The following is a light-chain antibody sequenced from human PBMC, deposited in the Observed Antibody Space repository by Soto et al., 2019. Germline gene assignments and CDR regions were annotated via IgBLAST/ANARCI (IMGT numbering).Light chain of an antibody. J-gene: IGKJ1*01. Sequence: DIVMTQSPDSLAVSLGERATINCKSSQSILYSSNNKNCLAWYQQKPGQPPKLLIYWASTRESGVPDRFSGSGSGTDFTLTISSLQAEDVAVYYCQHYYSTPRTFGQGTKVEIK. V-gene: IGKV4-1*01. CDR3: QHYYSTPRT. CDR1: QSILYSSNNKNC. CDR2: WAS.